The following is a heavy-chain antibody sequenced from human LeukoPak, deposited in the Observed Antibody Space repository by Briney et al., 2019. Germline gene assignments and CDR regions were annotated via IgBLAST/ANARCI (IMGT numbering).Heavy chain of an antibody. CDR3: AKDITDGSGSYYVYFDY. V-gene: IGHV3-9*01. CDR1: GFTFRSYG. D-gene: IGHD3-10*01. Sequence: GGSLRLSCAASGFTFRSYGMHWVRQAPGKGLEWVSGISWNSGSIGYADSVKGRFTISRDNAKNSLYLQMNSLRAEDTALYYCAKDITDGSGSYYVYFDYWGQGTLVTVSS. J-gene: IGHJ4*02. CDR2: ISWNSGSI.